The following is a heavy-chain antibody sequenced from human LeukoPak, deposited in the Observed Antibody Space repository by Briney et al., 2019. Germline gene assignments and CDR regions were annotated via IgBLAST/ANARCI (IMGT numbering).Heavy chain of an antibody. CDR3: ARSGYDYADSSGRYDDY. Sequence: SETLSLTCTVSGYSISSGYYWSWIRQPPGKGLEWIGYIYYSGSTNYNPSLKSRVTISVDTSKNQFSLKLSSVTAADTAVYYCARSGYDYADSSGRYDDYWGQGTLVTVSS. CDR2: IYYSGST. CDR1: GYSISSGYY. J-gene: IGHJ4*02. V-gene: IGHV4-61*01. D-gene: IGHD5-12*01.